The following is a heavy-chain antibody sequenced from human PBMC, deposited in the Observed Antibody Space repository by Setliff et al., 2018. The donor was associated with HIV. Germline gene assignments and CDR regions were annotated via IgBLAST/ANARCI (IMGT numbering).Heavy chain of an antibody. CDR2: MNPDSGNT. V-gene: IGHV1-8*02. J-gene: IGHJ3*02. CDR3: ARDDYVWGSQGDDAFDI. Sequence: ASVKVSCKTSGYTFTSFDINWVRQATGQGLEWMGWMNPDSGNTGYAQKFQGRVTMTRKTSTSTAFMELISLRSEDTAVYYCARDDYVWGSQGDDAFDIWGQGTMVTVSS. D-gene: IGHD3-16*01. CDR1: GYTFTSFD.